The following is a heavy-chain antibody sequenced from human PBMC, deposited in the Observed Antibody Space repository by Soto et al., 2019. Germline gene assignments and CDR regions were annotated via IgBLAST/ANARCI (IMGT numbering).Heavy chain of an antibody. CDR3: ARSISGSYSHFDS. D-gene: IGHD3-10*01. Sequence: PGESLKISCKGSGYSFTSYWIGCVRQMPGKGLEWMGIIYPVDYDTRYSPSFQGQVTISADKSISTAYLQWSSLKASDTAMYYCARSISGSYSHFDSWGQGTQVTVSS. V-gene: IGHV5-51*01. CDR2: IYPVDYDT. CDR1: GYSFTSYW. J-gene: IGHJ4*02.